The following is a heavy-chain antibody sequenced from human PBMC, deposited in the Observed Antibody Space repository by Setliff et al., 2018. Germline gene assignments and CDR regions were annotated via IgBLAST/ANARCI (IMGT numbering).Heavy chain of an antibody. CDR1: GFTFSSYA. Sequence: GGSLRLSCAASGFTFSSYAMSWVRQAPGKGLEWVSAISGSGGSTYYADSVKGRFTISRDNAKNSLYLQMNSLRAEDMALYYCAKGYCSSTSCYVDYWGQGTLVTVSS. CDR3: AKGYCSSTSCYVDY. J-gene: IGHJ4*02. V-gene: IGHV3-23*01. CDR2: ISGSGGST. D-gene: IGHD2-2*01.